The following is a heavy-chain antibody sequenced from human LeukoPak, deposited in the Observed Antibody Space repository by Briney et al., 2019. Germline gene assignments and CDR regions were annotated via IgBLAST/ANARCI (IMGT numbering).Heavy chain of an antibody. V-gene: IGHV4-34*01. Sequence: PSETLSLTCVVYGGSFSDYYWSWIRQTPGKGLEWIGEIDHSGNPYYNPSLKSRVNIFADTSKNQFPLKLTSATAAETAVYYCAGDSGYFDAFDIWGQGTMVTVSS. CDR2: IDHSGNP. CDR3: AGDSGYFDAFDI. D-gene: IGHD5-12*01. J-gene: IGHJ3*02. CDR1: GGSFSDYY.